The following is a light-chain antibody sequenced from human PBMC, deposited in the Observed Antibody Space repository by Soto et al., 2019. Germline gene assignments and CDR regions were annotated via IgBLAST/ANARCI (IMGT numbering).Light chain of an antibody. CDR3: TSSTSDSLYV. CDR2: KVS. Sequence: HSALTQPSSVSGSPGQSITISCTGTSSDVGGSKYVSWYQHYPGKVPKLLINKVSNRPSGVSNRFSGSKSGNTASLTISGLLPEDEADYFCTSSTSDSLYVFGTGTKVTVL. J-gene: IGLJ1*01. V-gene: IGLV2-14*01. CDR1: SSDVGGSKY.